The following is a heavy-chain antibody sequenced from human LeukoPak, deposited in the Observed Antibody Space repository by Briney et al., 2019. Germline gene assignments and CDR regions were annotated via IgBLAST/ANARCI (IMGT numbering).Heavy chain of an antibody. Sequence: VRALRLSCAPSGFTFSSYGMHLVRQDPGKRREGAAVISYDGSNKYYADSVKGRFTISRDNSKNTLYLQMNSLRAEDTAVYYCAKDPQHYYGSGSYIDYWGQGTLVTVSS. CDR3: AKDPQHYYGSGSYIDY. J-gene: IGHJ4*02. D-gene: IGHD3-10*01. V-gene: IGHV3-30*18. CDR2: ISYDGSNK. CDR1: GFTFSSYG.